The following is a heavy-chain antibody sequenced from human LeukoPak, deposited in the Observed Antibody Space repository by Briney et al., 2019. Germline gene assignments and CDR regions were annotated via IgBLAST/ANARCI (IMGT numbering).Heavy chain of an antibody. CDR3: ARSDESKPWDP. D-gene: IGHD1-14*01. CDR1: GASISDYY. Sequence: PSETLSLTCTVSGASISDYYWSWTRRPPGKGLEWIGYIYYSGSTNYNPSLKSRATISEDTSKNQFSLKLSSVTAADTAVYYCARSDESKPWDPWGQGTLVTVSS. CDR2: IYYSGST. V-gene: IGHV4-59*01. J-gene: IGHJ5*02.